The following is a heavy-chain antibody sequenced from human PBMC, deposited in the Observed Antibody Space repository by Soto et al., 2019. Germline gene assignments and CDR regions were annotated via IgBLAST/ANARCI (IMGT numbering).Heavy chain of an antibody. Sequence: QVQLVQSGAEVKKPGSSVKVSCKASGGTFSSYAISWVRQAPGQGLEWMGGIIPIVGTANYAQKFQGRVTINADESTCTAYMELSSLRSEDTVVYYCVWGVYDYYYYGMDVWGQGTTVTVSS. CDR2: IIPIVGTA. D-gene: IGHD3-16*01. J-gene: IGHJ6*02. CDR1: GGTFSSYA. CDR3: VWGVYDYYYYGMDV. V-gene: IGHV1-69*01.